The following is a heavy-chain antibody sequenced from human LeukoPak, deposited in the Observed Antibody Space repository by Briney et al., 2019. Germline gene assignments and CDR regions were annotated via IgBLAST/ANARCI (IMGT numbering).Heavy chain of an antibody. CDR2: IIGSGGST. V-gene: IGHV3-23*01. CDR1: GFTFSSYA. D-gene: IGHD6-13*01. Sequence: PGGSLRLSCAASGFTFSSYAMSWVRQAPGEGLEWVSAIIGSGGSTYYADSVKGRFAISRDNSKNTLYLQMNSLRAEDTAVYYCARKRSTPKAAAGTTEWFDPWGQGTLVTVSS. CDR3: ARKRSTPKAAAGTTEWFDP. J-gene: IGHJ5*02.